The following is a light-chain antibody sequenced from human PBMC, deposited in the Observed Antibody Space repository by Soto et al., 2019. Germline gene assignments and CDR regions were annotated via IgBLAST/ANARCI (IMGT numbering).Light chain of an antibody. CDR2: RTD. V-gene: IGLV1-47*02. Sequence: QSALTQPPSASGAPGQRVTISCSGSRSNIGSNTVHWYQQFPGTAPKLLVYRTDHRPSGVPDRFSGSTSGTSASLAISGLRSEDEGDYHCAAWDDSLSGVVFGGGTQLTVL. CDR1: RSNIGSNT. CDR3: AAWDDSLSGVV. J-gene: IGLJ3*02.